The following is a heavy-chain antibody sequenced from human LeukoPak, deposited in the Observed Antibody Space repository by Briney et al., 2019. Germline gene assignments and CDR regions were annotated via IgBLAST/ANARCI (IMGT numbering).Heavy chain of an antibody. V-gene: IGHV4-39*02. D-gene: IGHD6-13*01. Sequence: SETLSLTCTVSGGSISSSSYYWGWIRQPPGKGLEWIGSIYYSGSTYYNPSLKSRVTISIDTSNNNFSMSLNSVTAADTAIYFCARDLLRGETGSWFEAFDIWGQGTMVTVSS. CDR2: IYYSGST. J-gene: IGHJ3*02. CDR1: GGSISSSSYY. CDR3: ARDLLRGETGSWFEAFDI.